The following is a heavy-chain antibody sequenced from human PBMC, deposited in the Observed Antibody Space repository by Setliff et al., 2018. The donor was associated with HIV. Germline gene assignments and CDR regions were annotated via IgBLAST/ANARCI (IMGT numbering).Heavy chain of an antibody. Sequence: GGSLRLSCEASGFIFSTYGMHWVRQAPGKGLEWVAFIRSDETNKYYSDSVKGRFTISRDTSKNTLFLQMNSLRAEDTAVYYCARGSEYSSSSGYYFYMDVWGKGTTVTVSS. CDR2: IRSDETNK. D-gene: IGHD6-6*01. V-gene: IGHV3-30*02. J-gene: IGHJ6*03. CDR3: ARGSEYSSSSGYYFYMDV. CDR1: GFIFSTYG.